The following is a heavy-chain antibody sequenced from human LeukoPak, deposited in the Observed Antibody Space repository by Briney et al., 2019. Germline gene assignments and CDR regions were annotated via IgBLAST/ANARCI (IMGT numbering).Heavy chain of an antibody. V-gene: IGHV3-21*01. D-gene: IGHD2-21*01. CDR1: GFTFDTYN. J-gene: IGHJ6*03. CDR2: IRSYSSYI. Sequence: GGSLRLSRAASGFTFDTYNFNWVRQAPGKGLEWVATIRSYSSYIHYADSVKGRFIISRDDAKKSMYLQMNSLRVEDTAVYFCARYSEVYYYVDVWGTGTTVTVSS. CDR3: ARYSEVYYYVDV.